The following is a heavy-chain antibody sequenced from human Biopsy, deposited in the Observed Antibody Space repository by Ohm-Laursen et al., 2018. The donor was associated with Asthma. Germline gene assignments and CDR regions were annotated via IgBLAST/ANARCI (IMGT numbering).Heavy chain of an antibody. CDR2: ISSSGAST. Sequence: SLRLSCAASGFTFSSYAMSWVRQAPGKGLEWVSSISSSGASTYYADSVKGRFTISRDYSKNTLYLQMHSLRAEDTAVYYCARGDSSNWSHYYFDYWGQGTLVTVSS. J-gene: IGHJ4*02. CDR1: GFTFSSYA. V-gene: IGHV3-23*01. D-gene: IGHD3-22*01. CDR3: ARGDSSNWSHYYFDY.